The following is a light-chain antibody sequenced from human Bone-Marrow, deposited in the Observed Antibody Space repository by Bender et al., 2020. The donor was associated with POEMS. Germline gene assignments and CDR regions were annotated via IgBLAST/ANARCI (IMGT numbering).Light chain of an antibody. CDR2: DVS. V-gene: IGLV2-14*02. CDR1: SNDFGTYNL. J-gene: IGLJ3*02. CDR3: NSYTSSSTWV. Sequence: QSVLTQPASVSGSPGQSITISCTGTSNDFGTYNLVSWYQQHPGKAPRLMIYDVSNRPSGVSNRFSGSKSGNTASLTISGLQAEDEADYYCNSYTSSSTWVFGGGTKLTVL.